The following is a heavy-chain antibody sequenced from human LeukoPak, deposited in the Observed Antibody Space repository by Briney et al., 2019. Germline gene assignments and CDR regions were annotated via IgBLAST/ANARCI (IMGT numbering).Heavy chain of an antibody. CDR1: GGSIGSYY. J-gene: IGHJ4*02. CDR3: ARDGPTYYDYVWGSYRYPFDY. D-gene: IGHD3-16*02. V-gene: IGHV4-59*12. Sequence: PSETLSLTCTVSGGSIGSYYWSWIRQPPGKGLEWIGYIYYSGSTNYNPSLKSRVTISVDTSKNQFSLKLSSVTAADTAVYYCARDGPTYYDYVWGSYRYPFDYWGQGTLVTVSS. CDR2: IYYSGST.